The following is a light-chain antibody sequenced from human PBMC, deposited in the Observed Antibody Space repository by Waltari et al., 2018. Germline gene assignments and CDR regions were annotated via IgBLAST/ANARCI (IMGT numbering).Light chain of an antibody. CDR3: CAYEGSDSWV. J-gene: IGLJ3*02. CDR1: SSDVGSYNL. V-gene: IGLV2-23*02. Sequence: QSALTQPASVSGSPGQSITISCTGSSSDVGSYNLFSWFQQHPCKAPKLLIFEVTKRPLAVSERFSGSKSGNTASLTISGLQAEDEADYYCCAYEGSDSWVFGGGTKLTVL. CDR2: EVT.